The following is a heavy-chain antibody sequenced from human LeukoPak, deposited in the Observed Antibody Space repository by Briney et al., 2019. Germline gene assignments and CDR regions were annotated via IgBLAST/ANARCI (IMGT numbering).Heavy chain of an antibody. Sequence: NPSETLSLTCTVSGGPISTFYWSWIRQPPGRGLEWIGYIYYTGNTNYNPSLKSRITISVDTSKNQFSLKLSSVTAADTAFYYCARSASSSSRSAFDFWGQGTMVTVSS. D-gene: IGHD6-6*01. J-gene: IGHJ3*01. CDR2: IYYTGNT. CDR3: ARSASSSSRSAFDF. V-gene: IGHV4-59*01. CDR1: GGPISTFY.